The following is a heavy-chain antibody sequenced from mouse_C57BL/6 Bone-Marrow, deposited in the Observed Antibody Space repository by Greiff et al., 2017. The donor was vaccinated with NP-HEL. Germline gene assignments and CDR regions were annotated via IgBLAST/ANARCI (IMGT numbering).Heavy chain of an antibody. J-gene: IGHJ1*03. Sequence: VQLQESGAELVRPGASVKLSCKASGYTFTDYYINWVKQRPGQGLEWIARIYPGSGNTYYNEKFKGKATLTAEKSSSTAYMQLSSLTSEDSAVYFCARECLIYYYGSSYWYFDVWGTGTTVTVSS. CDR2: IYPGSGNT. CDR3: ARECLIYYYGSSYWYFDV. V-gene: IGHV1-76*01. D-gene: IGHD1-1*01. CDR1: GYTFTDYY.